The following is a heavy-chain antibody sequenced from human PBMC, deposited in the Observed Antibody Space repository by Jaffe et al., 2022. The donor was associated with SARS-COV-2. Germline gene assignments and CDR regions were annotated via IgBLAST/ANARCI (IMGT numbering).Heavy chain of an antibody. CDR2: IYPADSDT. D-gene: IGHD2-2*01. CDR3: ARPGVVPATFAAGYYGVDV. J-gene: IGHJ6*01. CDR1: GYTFSSYW. Sequence: EVQLVQSGAEVKKPGESLKISCKGSGYTFSSYWIGWVRQMPGKGLEWMGIIYPADSDTRYSPSFQGQVTISADKSITTAYLQWSSLRASDTAIYYCARPGVVPATFAAGYYGVDVWGQGTMVTVSS. V-gene: IGHV5-51*01.